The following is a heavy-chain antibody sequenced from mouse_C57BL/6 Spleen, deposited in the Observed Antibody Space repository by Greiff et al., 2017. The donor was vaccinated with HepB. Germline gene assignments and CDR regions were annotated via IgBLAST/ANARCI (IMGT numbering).Heavy chain of an antibody. CDR2: IDPSDSYT. CDR1: GYTFTSYW. D-gene: IGHD1-1*02. Sequence: QVQLQQPGAELVMPGASVKLSCKASGYTFTSYWMQWVKQRPGQGLEWIGEIDPSDSYTNYNQKFKGKATLTVDTSSSTAYMQLSSLTSEDSAVYYCARPHYSWFAYWGQGTLVTVSA. J-gene: IGHJ3*01. CDR3: ARPHYSWFAY. V-gene: IGHV1-50*01.